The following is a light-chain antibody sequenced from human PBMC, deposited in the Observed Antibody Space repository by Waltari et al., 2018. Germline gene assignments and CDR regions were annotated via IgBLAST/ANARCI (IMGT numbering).Light chain of an antibody. CDR1: QSVTNY. CDR3: QQRRDWPLT. Sequence: GERASLSCRASQSVTNYLAWYQQKPGQAPRLLIYDTSNRATGIPARFSGSGFGTDFTLTISSLEPEDFVIYYCQQRRDWPLTFGGGTKVEIK. J-gene: IGKJ4*01. CDR2: DTS. V-gene: IGKV3-11*01.